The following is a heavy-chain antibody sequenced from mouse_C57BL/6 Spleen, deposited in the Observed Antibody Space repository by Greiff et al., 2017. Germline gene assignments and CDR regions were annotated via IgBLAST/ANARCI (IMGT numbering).Heavy chain of an antibody. Sequence: EVQLVESGGGLVKPGGSLKLSCAASGFTFSSYTMSWVRQTPEKRLEWVATISGGGGNTYYPDSVKGRFTISRDNAKNTLYLQMSSLRSEDTALYYCARPQYYDYDEDYYAMDYWGQGTSVTVSS. CDR2: ISGGGGNT. CDR3: ARPQYYDYDEDYYAMDY. CDR1: GFTFSSYT. D-gene: IGHD2-4*01. V-gene: IGHV5-9*01. J-gene: IGHJ4*01.